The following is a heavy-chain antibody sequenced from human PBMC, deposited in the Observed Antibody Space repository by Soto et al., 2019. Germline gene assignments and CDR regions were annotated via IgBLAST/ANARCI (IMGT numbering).Heavy chain of an antibody. J-gene: IGHJ4*02. CDR3: ARSPGRDGYNNFDY. CDR2: ISSSSSYI. CDR1: GFTFSIYS. V-gene: IGHV3-21*01. Sequence: GGSLRLSCAASGFTFSIYSMNWVRQSPGKGLEWVSSISSSSSYIYYADSVKGRFTISRDNAKNSLYLQMNTLRAEDTAVYYCARSPGRDGYNNFDYWGQGTLVTVSS. D-gene: IGHD1-1*01.